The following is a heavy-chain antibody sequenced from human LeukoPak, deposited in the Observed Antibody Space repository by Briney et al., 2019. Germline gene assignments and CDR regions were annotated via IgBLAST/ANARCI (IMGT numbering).Heavy chain of an antibody. D-gene: IGHD6-13*01. CDR3: ARDGTAPGLYFDL. CDR1: GFTFSDFW. J-gene: IGHJ4*03. Sequence: PWGSLTLSCAVSGFTFSDFWMNWVRQAPGKELEWVASINQNGGENYYVDSVKGRFTVSRDNPRNSLYLQMSSLRAEDTAVYYCARDGTAPGLYFDLWGQGALVTVSS. CDR2: INQNGGEN. V-gene: IGHV3-7*01.